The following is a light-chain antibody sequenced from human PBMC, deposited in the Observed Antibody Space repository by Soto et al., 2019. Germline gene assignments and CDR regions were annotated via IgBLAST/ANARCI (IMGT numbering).Light chain of an antibody. J-gene: IGKJ1*01. CDR2: DAS. Sequence: DIQMTQSPSSLSASVGDRVTITCRASQTINSYLNWYQQKPGKAPRLLIFDASSLQTGVPSRFRGSGSGTDFTLTINSLQPEDFATYFCQQSFGTPRTFGQGTKVEIK. CDR3: QQSFGTPRT. CDR1: QTINSY. V-gene: IGKV1-39*01.